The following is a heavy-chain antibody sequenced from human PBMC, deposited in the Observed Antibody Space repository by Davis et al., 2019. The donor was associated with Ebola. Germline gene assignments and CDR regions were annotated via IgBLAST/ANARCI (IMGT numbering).Heavy chain of an antibody. CDR1: GFTFSSYD. V-gene: IGHV3-13*05. D-gene: IGHD6-6*01. J-gene: IGHJ6*02. Sequence: GGSLRLSCAASGFTFSSYDMHCVRQATGKGLEWVSAIGTAGDPYYPGSVKGRFTISRENAKNSLYLQMNSLRAGDTAVYYCARGKKSSSLYYYGMDVWGQGTTVTVSS. CDR3: ARGKKSSSLYYYGMDV. CDR2: IGTAGDP.